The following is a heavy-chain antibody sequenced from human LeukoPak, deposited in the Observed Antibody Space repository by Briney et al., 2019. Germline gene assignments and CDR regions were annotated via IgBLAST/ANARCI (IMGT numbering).Heavy chain of an antibody. J-gene: IGHJ4*02. Sequence: GGSLRLSCAASGFTFSDHYMDWVRQAPGKGLEWVGRIRNKGNSYTTEYAASVKGRFTISRDDSKNSLYLQMNSLKTEDTAVYYCASCRAGSCYHFHYWGQGTLVTVSS. CDR1: GFTFSDHY. CDR3: ASCRAGSCYHFHY. V-gene: IGHV3-72*01. D-gene: IGHD2-15*01. CDR2: IRNKGNSYTT.